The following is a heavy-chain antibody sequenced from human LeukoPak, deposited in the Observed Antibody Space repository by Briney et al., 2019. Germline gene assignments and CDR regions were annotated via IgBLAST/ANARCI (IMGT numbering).Heavy chain of an antibody. CDR2: INPNSGGT. V-gene: IGHV1-2*02. Sequence: GASVKVSCKASGYTFTGYYMHWVRQAPGQRLEWMGWINPNSGGTNYAQKFQRRVTMTRDTSISTAYMAMSRLRSDDTAVYYCARNLAKYSNYPDCWGQGTLVTVSS. CDR1: GYTFTGYY. D-gene: IGHD4-11*01. J-gene: IGHJ4*02. CDR3: ARNLAKYSNYPDC.